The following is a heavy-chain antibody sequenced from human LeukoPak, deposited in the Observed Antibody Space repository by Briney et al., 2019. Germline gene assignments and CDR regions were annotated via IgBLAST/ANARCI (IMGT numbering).Heavy chain of an antibody. CDR3: ARACGADCYSYYYYMDV. Sequence: ASVKVSCKASGYTFTSYDINWVRQATGQGLEWMGWMNPNSGNTGYAQKFQGRVTMTRNTSISTAYMELSSLGSEDTAVYYCARACGADCYSYYYYMDVWGKGTTVTVSS. J-gene: IGHJ6*03. CDR1: GYTFTSYD. CDR2: MNPNSGNT. D-gene: IGHD2-21*02. V-gene: IGHV1-8*01.